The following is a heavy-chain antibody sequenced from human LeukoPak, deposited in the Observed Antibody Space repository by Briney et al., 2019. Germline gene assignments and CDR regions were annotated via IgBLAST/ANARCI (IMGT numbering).Heavy chain of an antibody. Sequence: GGSLRLSCAASGFPVSSNHMNWVRQAPGKGLEWVSGIYSGGSTYYADSVKGRFTISRDNSKNTLFLQMNSLRAEDTAVYYCARDPHPFRPGISWGQGTLVTVSS. J-gene: IGHJ5*02. V-gene: IGHV3-53*01. CDR1: GFPVSSNH. CDR3: ARDPHPFRPGIS. CDR2: IYSGGST. D-gene: IGHD3-3*01.